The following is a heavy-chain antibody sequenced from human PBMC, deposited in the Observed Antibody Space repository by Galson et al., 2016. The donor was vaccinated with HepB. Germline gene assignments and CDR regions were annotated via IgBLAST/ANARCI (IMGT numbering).Heavy chain of an antibody. CDR3: ASLSPAIAAAT. Sequence: LSLTCAVSGGSISSGGYSWSWIRQPPGKGLEWIGYIYHSGDTYFNPSLKSRVAISVDKSKNQFSLKLNSLTAADTAVYYCASLSPAIAAATWGQGTLVTVSS. V-gene: IGHV4-30-2*01. CDR1: GGSISSGGYS. D-gene: IGHD6-13*01. CDR2: IYHSGDT. J-gene: IGHJ5*02.